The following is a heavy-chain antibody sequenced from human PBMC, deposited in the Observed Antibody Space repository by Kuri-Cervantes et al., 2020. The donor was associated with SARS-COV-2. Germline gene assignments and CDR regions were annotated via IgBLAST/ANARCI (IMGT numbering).Heavy chain of an antibody. J-gene: IGHJ3*02. CDR1: GGSFSGYY. Sequence: SETLSLTCAVYGGSFSGYYWSWIRQPPGKGLEWIGEINHSGSTNYNPSLKSRVTISVDTSKNQFSLKLSSVTAADTAVYYCARLSGDAFDIWGQGTMVTVSS. CDR3: ARLSGDAFDI. V-gene: IGHV4-34*01. CDR2: INHSGST.